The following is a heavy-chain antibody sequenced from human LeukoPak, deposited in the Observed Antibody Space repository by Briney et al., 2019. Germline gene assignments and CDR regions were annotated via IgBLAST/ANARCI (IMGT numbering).Heavy chain of an antibody. D-gene: IGHD2-21*01. CDR3: ARDGNLAYCGGDCYDY. CDR1: GYTFTSYG. J-gene: IGHJ4*02. Sequence: GASVKVSCKASGYTFTSYGISWVRQAPGQGLEWMGGIIPIFGTANYAQKFQGRVTITADESTSTAYMELSSLRSEDTAVYYCARDGNLAYCGGDCYDYWGQGTLVTASS. V-gene: IGHV1-69*13. CDR2: IIPIFGTA.